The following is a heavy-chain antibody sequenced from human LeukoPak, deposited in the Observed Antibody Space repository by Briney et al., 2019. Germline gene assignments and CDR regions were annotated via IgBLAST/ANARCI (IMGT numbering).Heavy chain of an antibody. CDR1: GGTISSTGYY. CDR3: ARQCTSWGIDD. Sequence: TSETLSLTCSVSGGTISSTGYYGRWIRQPPGKGVEWIGDISYSGSTYYPQSITSRVTITVDTANNQFSLNLGSVTAADTAVYDCARQCTSWGIDDWGQGTLVTVST. CDR2: ISYSGST. V-gene: IGHV4-39*01. D-gene: IGHD6-13*01. J-gene: IGHJ4*02.